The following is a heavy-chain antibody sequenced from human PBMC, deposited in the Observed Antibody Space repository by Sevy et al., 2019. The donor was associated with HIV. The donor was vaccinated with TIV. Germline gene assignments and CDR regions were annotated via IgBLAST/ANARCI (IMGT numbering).Heavy chain of an antibody. Sequence: GGSLRLSCAASGFTFSDYYMSWIRQTPGKGLEWVSYISSSGSTIYYADSVKGRFTISRDNAKNSLYLQMNSLRAEDTAVYYCARASIRFLEWNWFDPWGQGTLVTVSS. CDR3: ARASIRFLEWNWFDP. CDR1: GFTFSDYY. J-gene: IGHJ5*02. V-gene: IGHV3-11*01. D-gene: IGHD3-3*01. CDR2: ISSSGSTI.